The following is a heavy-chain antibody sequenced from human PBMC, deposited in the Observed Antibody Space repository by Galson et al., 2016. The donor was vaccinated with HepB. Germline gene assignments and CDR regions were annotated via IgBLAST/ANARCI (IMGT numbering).Heavy chain of an antibody. Sequence: SLRLSCAVSGFNLNDYAMHWVRQAPGKGPEWVSSITWNSGNIGYADSVRGRFTISRDNSKSTLYLRMNSLRAEDTAVYYCATDNLAYCGADCYSWGQGTQVTVSA. D-gene: IGHD2-21*02. V-gene: IGHV3-9*01. CDR2: ITWNSGNI. CDR1: GFNLNDYA. J-gene: IGHJ5*02. CDR3: ATDNLAYCGADCYS.